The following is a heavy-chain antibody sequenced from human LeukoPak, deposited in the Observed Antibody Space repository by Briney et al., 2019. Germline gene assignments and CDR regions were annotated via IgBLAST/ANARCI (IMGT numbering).Heavy chain of an antibody. CDR3: ARDRLFAFDI. CDR1: GFTFSSYA. J-gene: IGHJ3*02. Sequence: GGSLRLSCAASGFTFSSYAMHWVRQAPGKGLEWVAVISYDGSNKYYADSVKGRFTISRDNSKNTLYLQMNSLRAEDTAVYYCARDRLFAFDIWGQGTMVTVSS. CDR2: ISYDGSNK. V-gene: IGHV3-30-3*01.